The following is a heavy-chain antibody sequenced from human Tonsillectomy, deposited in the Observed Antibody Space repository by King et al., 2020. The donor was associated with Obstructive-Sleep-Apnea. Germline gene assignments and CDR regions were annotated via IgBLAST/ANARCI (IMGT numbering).Heavy chain of an antibody. CDR1: GFTFISYG. CDR2: VRYYGSNK. V-gene: IGHV3-30*02. J-gene: IGHJ6*02. D-gene: IGHD6-13*01. Sequence: VQLVESGGGVVQPGRSLRLSCSASGFTFISYGMHLVRQAPGKGLEWVAFVRYYGSNKYYADSVKGRFTISRDNSNNTLYLQMNSLRAEDTAVYYCAKNEPYSSRWYSSLNYYYYGMDVWGQGTTVTVSS. CDR3: AKNEPYSSRWYSSLNYYYYGMDV.